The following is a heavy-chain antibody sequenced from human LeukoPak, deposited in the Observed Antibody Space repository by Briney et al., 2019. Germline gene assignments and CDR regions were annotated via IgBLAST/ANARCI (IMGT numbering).Heavy chain of an antibody. V-gene: IGHV4-4*07. CDR2: IYASGST. D-gene: IGHD3-16*01. CDR1: GGSISSYY. CDR3: ARDRDLGDAFDI. J-gene: IGHJ3*02. Sequence: SETLSLTCTVSGGSISSYYWNWIRQPAGKGLEWMGRIYASGSTNCNPSLKSRVTMSVDTSKNQFSLKLSSVTAADTAVYYCARDRDLGDAFDIWGQGTMVTVSS.